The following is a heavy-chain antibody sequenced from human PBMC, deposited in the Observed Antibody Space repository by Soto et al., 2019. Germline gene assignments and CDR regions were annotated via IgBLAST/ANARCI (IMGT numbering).Heavy chain of an antibody. CDR2: FDPEDGET. D-gene: IGHD1-1*01. CDR3: ATDTEEYNWNDGAFAI. V-gene: IGHV1-24*01. CDR1: GYTLTELS. J-gene: IGHJ3*02. Sequence: ASVKVSCKVSGYTLTELSMHWVRQAPGKGLEWMGGFDPEDGETIYAQKFQGRVTMTEDTSTDTAYMELSSLRSEDTAVYYCATDTEEYNWNDGAFAIWGQGTMVTVSS.